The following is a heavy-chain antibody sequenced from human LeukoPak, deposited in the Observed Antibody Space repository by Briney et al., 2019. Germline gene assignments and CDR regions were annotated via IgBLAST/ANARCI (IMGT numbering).Heavy chain of an antibody. V-gene: IGHV4-34*01. CDR2: INHSGST. D-gene: IGHD6-13*01. CDR3: ARNIAAAGPGSFDI. CDR1: GGSFSGYY. Sequence: SETLSLTCAVYGGSFSGYYWSWIRQPPGKGLEWIGEINHSGSTYYNASLKSRVTISVDTSKNQFSLKLSSVTAADTAVYDCARNIAAAGPGSFDIWGQGTMVTVSS. J-gene: IGHJ3*02.